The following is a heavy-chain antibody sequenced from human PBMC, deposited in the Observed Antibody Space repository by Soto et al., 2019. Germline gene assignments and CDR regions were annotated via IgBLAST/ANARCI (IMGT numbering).Heavy chain of an antibody. CDR3: AKDPGSWGRHSYYYGVDV. D-gene: IGHD6-13*01. CDR2: ISYDGSNK. Sequence: GGSLRLSCAASGFTFSSYGMHWVRQAPGKGLEWVAVISYDGSNKYYTDSVKGRFTISRDNSKNTLYLQMNSLRAEDTAVYYCAKDPGSWGRHSYYYGVDVWGQGTTVTVSS. V-gene: IGHV3-30*18. CDR1: GFTFSSYG. J-gene: IGHJ6*02.